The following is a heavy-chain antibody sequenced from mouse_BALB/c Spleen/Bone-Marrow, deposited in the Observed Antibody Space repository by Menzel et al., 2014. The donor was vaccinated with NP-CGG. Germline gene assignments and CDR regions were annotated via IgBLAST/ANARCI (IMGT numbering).Heavy chain of an antibody. CDR2: IWGDGST. J-gene: IGHJ4*01. Sequence: QVQLQQSGPGLVAPSQSLAITCTVSGFLLTGYGVKWVRQPPGKGLEWLGEIWGDGSTDYNSALKSRLSISKDNSKSQVFLKMNSLQTDDTARYYCARDYGTGAMDYWGQGTSVTVSS. D-gene: IGHD1-1*01. V-gene: IGHV2-6-7*01. CDR1: GFLLTGYG. CDR3: ARDYGTGAMDY.